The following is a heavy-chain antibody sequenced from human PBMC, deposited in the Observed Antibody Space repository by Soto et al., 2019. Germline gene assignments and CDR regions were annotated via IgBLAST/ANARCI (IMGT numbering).Heavy chain of an antibody. Sequence: SVKVSCKASGGTFSSYAISWVRQAPGQGLEWMGGIIPIFGTANYAQKFQGRVTITADESTSTAYMELSSLRSEDTAVYYCASSITIFGLVTYNWFDPWGQGTLVTVSS. CDR2: IIPIFGTA. CDR1: GGTFSSYA. CDR3: ASSITIFGLVTYNWFDP. D-gene: IGHD3-3*01. V-gene: IGHV1-69*13. J-gene: IGHJ5*02.